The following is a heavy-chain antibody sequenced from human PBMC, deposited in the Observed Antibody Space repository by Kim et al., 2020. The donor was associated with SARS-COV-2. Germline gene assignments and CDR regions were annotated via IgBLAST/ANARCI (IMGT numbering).Heavy chain of an antibody. Sequence: GESLKISCKGSGYSFTSYWISWVRQMPGKGLEWMGRVDPSDSYSSYSPSFQGHVTMSADKSISTAYLQWSSLKASDTAMYYCARQRSYGSGGFDYWGQGTLVTVSS. CDR2: VDPSDSYS. CDR1: GYSFTSYW. CDR3: ARQRSYGSGGFDY. V-gene: IGHV5-10-1*01. D-gene: IGHD3-10*01. J-gene: IGHJ4*02.